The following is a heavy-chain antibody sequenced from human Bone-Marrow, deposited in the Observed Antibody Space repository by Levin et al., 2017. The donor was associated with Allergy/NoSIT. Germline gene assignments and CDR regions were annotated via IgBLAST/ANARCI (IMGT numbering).Heavy chain of an antibody. CDR1: GFTFSSYG. V-gene: IGHV3-30*18. CDR2: ISYDGSNK. CDR3: AKDRLRYFDWLLYGLDY. Sequence: GGSLRLSCAASGFTFSSYGMHWVRQAPGKGLEWVAVISYDGSNKYYADSVKGRFTISRDNSKNTLYLQMNSLRAEDTAVYYCAKDRLRYFDWLLYGLDYWGQGTLVTVSS. D-gene: IGHD3-9*01. J-gene: IGHJ4*02.